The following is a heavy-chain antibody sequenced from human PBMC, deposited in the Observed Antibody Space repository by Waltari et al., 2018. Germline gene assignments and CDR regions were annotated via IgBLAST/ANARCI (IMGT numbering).Heavy chain of an antibody. CDR1: GGPFGRYA. CDR2: IIPIFGTAP. J-gene: IGHJ5*02. Sequence: QVQLVQSGAEVRKPGSSVKVSCTPSGGPFGRYAITWVRQAPGEGLEWMGGIIPIFGTAPNYAQKFQGRLTITADESTATVYMNLSSLRSDDTAVYYCARRQLGGAFDPWGQGTLVSVSS. D-gene: IGHD3-16*01. CDR3: ARRQLGGAFDP. V-gene: IGHV1-69*12.